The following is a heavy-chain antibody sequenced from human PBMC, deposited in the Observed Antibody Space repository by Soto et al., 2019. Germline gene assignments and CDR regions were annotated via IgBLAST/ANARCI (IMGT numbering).Heavy chain of an antibody. Sequence: QVQLVQSGAEEKKPGASVQVSCKASGYPFTSYAMHWVRQAPGQRLEWMGWINAGNGNTKYSQKFQGRGTITRDTSASTAYMELSSLRSEDTAVYYCARGSCWDPPFDYWGQGTLVTVSS. CDR1: GYPFTSYA. J-gene: IGHJ4*02. CDR3: ARGSCWDPPFDY. D-gene: IGHD6-19*01. V-gene: IGHV1-3*05. CDR2: INAGNGNT.